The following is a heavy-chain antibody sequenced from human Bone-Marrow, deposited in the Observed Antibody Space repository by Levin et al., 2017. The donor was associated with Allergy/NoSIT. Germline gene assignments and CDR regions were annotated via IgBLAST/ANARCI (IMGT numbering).Heavy chain of an antibody. V-gene: IGHV3-9*01. J-gene: IGHJ4*02. CDR2: ITYNSGSM. Sequence: SLKISCAASGFTFDDYAMHWVRQAPGKGLEWVSGITYNSGSMGYADSVRGRFTISRDNAKNSLFLQMNSLNPEDTAFYYCVKDKGPITFGGAADYWGQGTLVTVSS. D-gene: IGHD3-16*01. CDR3: VKDKGPITFGGAADY. CDR1: GFTFDDYA.